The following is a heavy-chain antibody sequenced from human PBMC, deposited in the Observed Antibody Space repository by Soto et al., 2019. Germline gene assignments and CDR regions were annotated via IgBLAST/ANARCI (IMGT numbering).Heavy chain of an antibody. D-gene: IGHD2-15*01. Sequence: SQNPRQKLEWMGWINAGNGNTKYSQKFQGRVTITRDTSASTAYMELSSLRSEDTAVYYCARDLLAYCSGGSCYPGVGWLDPWGQGTLVTVSS. V-gene: IGHV1-3*01. CDR2: INAGNGNT. CDR3: ARDLLAYCSGGSCYPGVGWLDP. J-gene: IGHJ5*02.